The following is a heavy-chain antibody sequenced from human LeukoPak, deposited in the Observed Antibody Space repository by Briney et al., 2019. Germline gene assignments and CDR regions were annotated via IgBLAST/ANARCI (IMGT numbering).Heavy chain of an antibody. CDR1: GFTFSDYY. V-gene: IGHV3-11*04. D-gene: IGHD4-11*01. CDR3: ARDRPLFDYTPPFFDY. Sequence: GGSLRLSCAASGFTFSDYYMSWIRQAPGKGLEWVSYITSTGSTIYYADSVKGRFTISRDNAKNSLYLQMNSLRAEDTALYYCARDRPLFDYTPPFFDYWGQGTLVTVSS. J-gene: IGHJ4*02. CDR2: ITSTGSTI.